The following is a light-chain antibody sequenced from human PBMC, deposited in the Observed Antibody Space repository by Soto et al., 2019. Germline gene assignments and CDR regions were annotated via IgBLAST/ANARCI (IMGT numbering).Light chain of an antibody. CDR3: QQRSSWPT. V-gene: IGKV3-11*01. CDR1: QSVNSY. CDR2: DTS. J-gene: IGKJ2*01. Sequence: EIVLTQSPATLSLSPGERATLSCRASQSVNSYLAWYQQKCGQAPRLLIYDTSNRATGIPDRFSGSGSGTDFTRTISSLDPEDFAVYYCQQRSSWPTFGQGTRLEIK.